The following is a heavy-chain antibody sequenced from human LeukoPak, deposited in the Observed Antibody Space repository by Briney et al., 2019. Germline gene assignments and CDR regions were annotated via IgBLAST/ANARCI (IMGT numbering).Heavy chain of an antibody. J-gene: IGHJ5*02. CDR1: GYTFTSYY. CDR3: ARGTSGSWDFDP. V-gene: IGHV1-46*01. D-gene: IGHD1-26*01. Sequence: ASVKVSCKASGYTFTSYYMHWVRQAPGQGLEWMAIINPSGDSTSYAQKFQGRVTMTRNTSISTAYMELSSLRSEDTAVYYCARGTSGSWDFDPWGQGTLVTVSS. CDR2: INPSGDST.